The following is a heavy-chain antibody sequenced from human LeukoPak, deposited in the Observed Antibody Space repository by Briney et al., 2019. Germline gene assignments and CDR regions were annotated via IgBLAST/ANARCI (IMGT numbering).Heavy chain of an antibody. J-gene: IGHJ4*02. Sequence: SETLSLTCAVSGGSFSGFYWTWIRQPPGKGLEWIGEINHSGNANYNPSLKSRVTISLDMSENHFSLKLTSVTAADTAVYYCARGQGTVTTHWGQGTLVTVSS. V-gene: IGHV4-34*01. CDR1: GGSFSGFY. D-gene: IGHD4-17*01. CDR2: INHSGNA. CDR3: ARGQGTVTTH.